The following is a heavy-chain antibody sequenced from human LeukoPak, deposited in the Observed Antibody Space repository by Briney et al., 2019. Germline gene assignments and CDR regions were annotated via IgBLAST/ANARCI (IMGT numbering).Heavy chain of an antibody. V-gene: IGHV1-2*02. D-gene: IGHD2-21*01. CDR1: GYSFTDYY. CDR3: ARADRLHGGPYLIGP. J-gene: IGHJ5*02. CDR2: INPNSGGT. Sequence: ASVKVSCKASGYSFTDYYKHWVRQAPGQGLEWMGWINPNSGGTNSAQKFQGRVTMTRDTSITAVYMEVSWLTSDDTAIYYCARADRLHGGPYLIGPWGQGTLVTVSS.